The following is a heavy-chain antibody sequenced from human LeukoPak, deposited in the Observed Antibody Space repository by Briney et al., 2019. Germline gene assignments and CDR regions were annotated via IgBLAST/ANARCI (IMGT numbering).Heavy chain of an antibody. D-gene: IGHD3-22*01. J-gene: IGHJ5*02. CDR3: ARAKYSSGYLGWFDP. CDR1: GYIFTGYY. CDR2: INPNNGGT. Sequence: ASVKVSCKASGYIFTGYYMHWVRQAPGQGLEWMGRINPNNGGTNYAQNFQGRVTMTRDTSITTAYMELSRPRSDDTAVYYCARAKYSSGYLGWFDPWGQGTLVTVSS. V-gene: IGHV1-2*02.